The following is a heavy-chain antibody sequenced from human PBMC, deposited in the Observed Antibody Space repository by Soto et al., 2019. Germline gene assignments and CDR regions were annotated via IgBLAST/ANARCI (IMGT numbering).Heavy chain of an antibody. V-gene: IGHV3-30*03. Sequence: GGSLRLSCAASGFTFANYGMHWVRQAPGKGLEWMALILHDGSAEYYADSVKGRFTISRDNSKSTLYLQMNSLSAEDTGVYYCARSRDGYSFYFYYGMDVWGQGT. J-gene: IGHJ6*02. CDR2: ILHDGSAE. CDR3: ARSRDGYSFYFYYGMDV. CDR1: GFTFANYG. D-gene: IGHD4-4*01.